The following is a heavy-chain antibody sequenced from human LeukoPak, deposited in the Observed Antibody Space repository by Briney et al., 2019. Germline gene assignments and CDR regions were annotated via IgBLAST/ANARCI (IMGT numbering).Heavy chain of an antibody. D-gene: IGHD1-26*01. CDR2: IYPGDSET. CDR1: GYSFTSYW. Sequence: GESLKISCKGSGYSFTSYWIAWVRQMPGKGLEWMAIIYPGDSETRFSPSFQGQVTISADKSITTAYLQWSSLKASDTAMYYCARRSSGGSYWDWGQGTLVTVSS. CDR3: ARRSSGGSYWD. J-gene: IGHJ4*02. V-gene: IGHV5-51*01.